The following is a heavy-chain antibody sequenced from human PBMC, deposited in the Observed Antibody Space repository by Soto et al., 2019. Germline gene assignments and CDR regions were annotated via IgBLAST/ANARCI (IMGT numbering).Heavy chain of an antibody. Sequence: PSETLSLTCTVSGGSISSSSYYWGWIRQPPGKGLEWIGSIYYSGSTYYNPSLKSRVTISVDTSKNQFSLKLSSVTAADTAVYYCXSFVVAAAAGVYYGMDVWGQGTTVTVSS. CDR2: IYYSGST. J-gene: IGHJ6*02. CDR3: XSFVVAAAAGVYYGMDV. V-gene: IGHV4-39*01. D-gene: IGHD6-13*01. CDR1: GGSISSSSYY.